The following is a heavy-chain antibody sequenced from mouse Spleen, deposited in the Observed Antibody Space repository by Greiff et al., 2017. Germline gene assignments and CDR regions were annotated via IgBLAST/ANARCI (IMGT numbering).Heavy chain of an antibody. CDR1: GYTFTSYW. CDR2: IDPSDSYT. J-gene: IGHJ2*01. Sequence: QVQLQQPGAELVKPGASVKLSCKASGYTFTSYWMQWVKQRPGQGLEWIGEIDPSDSYTNYNQKFKGKATLTVDTSSSTAYMQLSSLTSEDSAVYYCARGGKTGRYFDYWGQGTTRTVSS. D-gene: IGHD4-1*01. V-gene: IGHV1-50*01. CDR3: ARGGKTGRYFDY.